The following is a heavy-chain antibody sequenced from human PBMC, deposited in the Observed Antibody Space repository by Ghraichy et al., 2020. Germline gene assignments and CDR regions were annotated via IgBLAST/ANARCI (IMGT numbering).Heavy chain of an antibody. V-gene: IGHV3-53*01. J-gene: IGHJ5*02. Sequence: EGFLRLSCAASGFTVSSNYVTWVRQAPGKGLEWVSVVYVGDKTYYADSVRGRFTISRDTSKNTLYLQMDSLRAEDTAMYYCARATRGWFDPWGQGTLVTVSS. CDR1: GFTVSSNY. D-gene: IGHD2-2*01. CDR3: ARATRGWFDP. CDR2: VYVGDKT.